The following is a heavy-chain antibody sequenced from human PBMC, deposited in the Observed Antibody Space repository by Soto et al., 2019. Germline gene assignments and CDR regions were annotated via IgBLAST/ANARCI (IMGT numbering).Heavy chain of an antibody. J-gene: IGHJ3*02. V-gene: IGHV3-23*01. CDR2: ISGSGGST. CDR3: AKPTGSGSYYEDAFDI. Sequence: VGSLRLSCAASGFTFSSYAMSWVRQAPGKGLEWVSAISGSGGSTYYADSVKGRFTISRDNSKNTLYLQMNSLRAEDTAVYYCAKPTGSGSYYEDAFDIWGQGTMVTVSS. D-gene: IGHD1-26*01. CDR1: GFTFSSYA.